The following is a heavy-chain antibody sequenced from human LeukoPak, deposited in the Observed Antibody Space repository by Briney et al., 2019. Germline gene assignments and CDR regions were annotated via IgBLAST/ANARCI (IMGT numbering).Heavy chain of an antibody. CDR1: GGSISSSSYY. CDR3: ARVGLSSSWYGGYYYYYMDV. Sequence: PSETLSLTCTVSGGSISSSSYYWGWIRQPPGKGLEWIGSIYYSGSTYYNPSLKSRVTISVDTSKNQFSLKLSSVTAADTAVYYCARVGLSSSWYGGYYYYYMDVWGKGTTVTVSS. D-gene: IGHD6-13*01. J-gene: IGHJ6*03. CDR2: IYYSGST. V-gene: IGHV4-39*07.